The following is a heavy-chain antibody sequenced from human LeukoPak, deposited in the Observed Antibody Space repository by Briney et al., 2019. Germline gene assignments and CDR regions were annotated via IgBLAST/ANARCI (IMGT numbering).Heavy chain of an antibody. J-gene: IGHJ4*02. Sequence: GGSLRPSCVGSGFTFSKYWMNWVRQAPGKGLEWVANIKEDGSQIYYVDSVRGRFTISRDNAKNSVYLQMNSLRAEDTAVYYCAGSSGWLFDYWGQGSLVAVSS. V-gene: IGHV3-7*01. CDR1: GFTFSKYW. CDR2: IKEDGSQI. D-gene: IGHD6-19*01. CDR3: AGSSGWLFDY.